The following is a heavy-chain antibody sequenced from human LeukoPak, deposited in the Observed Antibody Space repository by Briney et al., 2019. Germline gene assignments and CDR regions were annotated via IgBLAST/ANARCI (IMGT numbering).Heavy chain of an antibody. CDR1: GGSFSGYY. V-gene: IGHV4-34*01. CDR3: ASPSQVVPAQTAFDI. D-gene: IGHD2-2*01. J-gene: IGHJ3*02. CDR2: INHSGST. Sequence: SETLSLTCAVYGGSFSGYYWSWIRQPPGKGLEWIGEINHSGSTNYNPSLKSRVTISVDTSKNQFSLKLSSVTAADTAVYYCASPSQVVPAQTAFDIWGRGTMVTVPS.